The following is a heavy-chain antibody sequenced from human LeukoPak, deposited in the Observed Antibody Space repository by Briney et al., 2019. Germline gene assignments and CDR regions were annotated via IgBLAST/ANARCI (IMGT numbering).Heavy chain of an antibody. CDR2: IKQDGSEK. CDR1: GFTFSSYW. V-gene: IGHV3-7*01. Sequence: PGGSLRLSCAASGFTFSSYWMSWVRQAPGKGLEWVPNIKQDGSEKYYVDSVKGRFTISRDNAKNSLYLQMNSLRAEDTAVYYCAREGIAGSWYLLCYFDYWGQGTLVTVSS. J-gene: IGHJ4*02. CDR3: AREGIAGSWYLLCYFDY. D-gene: IGHD6-13*01.